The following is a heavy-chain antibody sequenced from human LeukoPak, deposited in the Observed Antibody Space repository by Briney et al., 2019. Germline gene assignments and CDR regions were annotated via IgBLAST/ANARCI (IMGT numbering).Heavy chain of an antibody. CDR3: ARASPAGITFGGPTIY. Sequence: SETLSLTCAVYGGSFSGYYWSWIRQPPGKGLEWIGEINHSGSTNYDPSLKSRVTISVDTSKNQFSLKLSSVTAADTAVYYCARASPAGITFGGPTIYWGQGTLVTVSS. CDR2: INHSGST. J-gene: IGHJ4*02. CDR1: GGSFSGYY. D-gene: IGHD3-16*01. V-gene: IGHV4-34*01.